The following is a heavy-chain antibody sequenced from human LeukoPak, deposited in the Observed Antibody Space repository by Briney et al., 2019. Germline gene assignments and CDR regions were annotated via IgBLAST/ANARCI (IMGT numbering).Heavy chain of an antibody. CDR2: IYSGGST. J-gene: IGHJ6*02. V-gene: IGHV3-53*01. D-gene: IGHD5-12*01. Sequence: GGSLRLSCAASGFTVSSDYMSWVRQAPGKGLEWVSVIYSGGSTYYADSVKGRFTISRDNAKNSLYLQMNSLRAEDTAVYYCARDSGYDYYYGMDVWGQGTTVTVSS. CDR3: ARDSGYDYYYGMDV. CDR1: GFTVSSDY.